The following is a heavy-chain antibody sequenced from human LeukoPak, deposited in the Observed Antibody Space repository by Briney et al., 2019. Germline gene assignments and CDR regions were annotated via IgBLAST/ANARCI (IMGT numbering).Heavy chain of an antibody. CDR3: AKSVYGDYDYFDY. Sequence: GESLKISRKGSGYRFTSYWIGWVRQLPGKGLEWMGIIYPGDSDTRYSPSFQGQVTISADKSISTAYLQWSSLKASDTAMYYCAKSVYGDYDYFDYWGQGTLVTVSS. D-gene: IGHD4-17*01. CDR2: IYPGDSDT. CDR1: GYRFTSYW. V-gene: IGHV5-51*01. J-gene: IGHJ4*02.